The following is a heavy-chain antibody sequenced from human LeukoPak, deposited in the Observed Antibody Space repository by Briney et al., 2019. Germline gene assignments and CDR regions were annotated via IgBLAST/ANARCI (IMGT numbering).Heavy chain of an antibody. CDR1: GYSISSGYY. V-gene: IGHV4-38-2*01. J-gene: IGHJ4*02. CDR3: ASRSSYFAY. CDR2: IYHSGST. Sequence: SETLSLTCAVSGYSISSGYYWGWIRQPPGKGLEWIGSIYHSGSTYYNPSLKSRVTISVDTSKNQFSLKLSSVTAADTAVYYCASRSSYFAYWGQGTLVTVST.